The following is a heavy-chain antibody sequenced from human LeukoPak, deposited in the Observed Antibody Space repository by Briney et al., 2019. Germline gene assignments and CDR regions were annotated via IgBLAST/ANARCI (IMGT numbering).Heavy chain of an antibody. CDR2: INWNGGST. CDR1: GFTFDDYG. J-gene: IGHJ4*02. D-gene: IGHD1-26*01. CDR3: ARVGVVGVARLFDY. Sequence: PGGSLRLSCAASGFTFDDYGMSWVRQAPGKGLEWVSGINWNGGSTGYADSVKGRFTISRDNAKNSLYLQMNSLRAEDTALYYCARVGVVGVARLFDYWGQGTLVTVSS. V-gene: IGHV3-20*04.